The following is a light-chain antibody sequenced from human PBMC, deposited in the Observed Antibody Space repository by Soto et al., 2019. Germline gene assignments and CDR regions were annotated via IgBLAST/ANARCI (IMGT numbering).Light chain of an antibody. CDR1: SSDVGGYNY. Sequence: QSVLTQPASVSGSPGQSITISCTGSSSDVGGYNYVSWYQHHPGKAPKLMIYEVTNRPSGVSIRFSGSKSGNTASLTISGLQAGDEADYYCGSYTGSNTYFFGTGTKLTVL. CDR3: GSYTGSNTYF. CDR2: EVT. J-gene: IGLJ1*01. V-gene: IGLV2-14*01.